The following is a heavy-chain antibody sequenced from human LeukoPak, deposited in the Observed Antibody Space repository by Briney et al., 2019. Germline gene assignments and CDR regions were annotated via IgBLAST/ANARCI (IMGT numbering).Heavy chain of an antibody. J-gene: IGHJ4*02. CDR1: GFTFSYYW. Sequence: GGSLRLSCAASGFTFSYYWMSWVRQAPGKGLEWVATIKQGGSENYYVDSVKGRFTISRDNAKNSLYLQMNSLRAEDTAVYYCARAQFDVDSSSHFDYWGQGTLVTASS. CDR3: ARAQFDVDSSSHFDY. V-gene: IGHV3-7*01. D-gene: IGHD6-6*01. CDR2: IKQGGSEN.